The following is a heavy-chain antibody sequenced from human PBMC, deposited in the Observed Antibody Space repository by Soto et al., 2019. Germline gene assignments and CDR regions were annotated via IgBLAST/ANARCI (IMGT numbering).Heavy chain of an antibody. CDR1: GFTFSSYS. CDR2: ISSSSSYI. J-gene: IGHJ6*02. D-gene: IGHD5-12*01. Sequence: GGSLRLSCAASGFTFSSYSMNWIRQSPGKGLEWVSSISSSSSYIYYADSVKGRFTISRDNAKNSLYLQMNSLRAEDTAVYYCARDLVEMATISHYYGMDVWGQGTTVTVSS. CDR3: ARDLVEMATISHYYGMDV. V-gene: IGHV3-21*01.